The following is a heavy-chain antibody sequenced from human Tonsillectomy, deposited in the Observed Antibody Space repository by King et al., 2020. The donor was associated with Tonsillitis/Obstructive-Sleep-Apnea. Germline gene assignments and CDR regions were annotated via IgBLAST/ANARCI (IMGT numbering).Heavy chain of an antibody. CDR3: VRREGDAFDI. CDR1: GFTFSGYG. D-gene: IGHD5-24*01. CDR2: ISYDGSNK. Sequence: VQLVESGGGVVQPGRSLRLSCAASGFTFSGYGMHWVRQAPGKGLEWVAVISYDGSNKYYADSVKGRFTISRDNSKNTLYLQMNSLRAEDTAVYYCVRREGDAFDIWGQGTMVTVFS. J-gene: IGHJ3*02. V-gene: IGHV3-30*03.